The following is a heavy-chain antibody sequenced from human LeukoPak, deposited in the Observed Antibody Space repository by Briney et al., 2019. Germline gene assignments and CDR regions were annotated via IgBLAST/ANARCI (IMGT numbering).Heavy chain of an antibody. D-gene: IGHD3-10*01. J-gene: IGHJ4*02. CDR1: GFTVSSNY. CDR2: IYSGGST. V-gene: IGHV3-53*01. Sequence: GGSLRLSCATSGFTVSSNYMSWVRQAPGKGLEWVSVIYSGGSTYYADSVKGRFTISRDNFRNTLSLQMNSLRPDDTAIYYCAKDEGVVLSTSFDFGHWGQGTLVAVSS. CDR3: AKDEGVVLSTSFDFGH.